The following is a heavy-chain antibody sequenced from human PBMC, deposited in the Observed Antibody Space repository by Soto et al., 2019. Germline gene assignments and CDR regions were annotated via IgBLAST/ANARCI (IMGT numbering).Heavy chain of an antibody. V-gene: IGHV3-21*01. CDR3: ASGVAAPRAGYFQH. CDR1: GFTFSSYS. J-gene: IGHJ1*01. CDR2: ISSSSSYI. Sequence: GGSLRLSCAASGFTFSSYSMNRVRQAPGKGLEWVSSISSSSSYIYYADSVKGRFTISRDNAKNSLYLQMNSLRAEDTAVYYCASGVAAPRAGYFQHWGQGTLVTVSS. D-gene: IGHD2-15*01.